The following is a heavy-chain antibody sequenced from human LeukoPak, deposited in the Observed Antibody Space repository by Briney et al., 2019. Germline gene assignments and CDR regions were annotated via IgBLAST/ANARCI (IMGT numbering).Heavy chain of an antibody. V-gene: IGHV4-34*01. J-gene: IGHJ5*02. D-gene: IGHD3-16*02. CDR3: ARIGYDYVWGSYRPYNWFDP. CDR2: INHSGST. Sequence: SETLSLTCAVYGGSFSGYYWSWIRQPPGKGLEWIGEINHSGSTNYNQSLKSRVTISVDTSKNQFSLKLSSVTAADTAVYYCARIGYDYVWGSYRPYNWFDPWGQGTLVTVSS. CDR1: GGSFSGYY.